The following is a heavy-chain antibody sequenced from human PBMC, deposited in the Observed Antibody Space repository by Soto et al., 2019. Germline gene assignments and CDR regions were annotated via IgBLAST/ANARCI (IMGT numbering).Heavy chain of an antibody. Sequence: QVQLQQWGAGLLKPSETLSLTCAVYGGSFSGYYWSWIRQPPGKGLEWIGEINHSGSTNYNPSLKRRVTISVDTSKNQFSLKLSSVTAADTAVYYCARAFSRSGGFDPWGQGTLVTVSS. V-gene: IGHV4-34*01. D-gene: IGHD3-10*01. CDR3: ARAFSRSGGFDP. CDR1: GGSFSGYY. CDR2: INHSGST. J-gene: IGHJ5*02.